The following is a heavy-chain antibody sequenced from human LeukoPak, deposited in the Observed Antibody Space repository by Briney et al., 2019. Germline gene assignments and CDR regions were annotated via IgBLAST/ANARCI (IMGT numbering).Heavy chain of an antibody. CDR1: GFTFSDYA. CDR3: SRAYSTGWLGINDY. Sequence: GGSLRLSCTASGFTFSDYAMTWVRQAPGKGLEWVGFIRNKANGGTADYAASVKGRFTISRDDSKTIAYLQMNSLKTEDTAVYFCSRAYSTGWLGINDYWGQGTLVTVSS. J-gene: IGHJ4*02. CDR2: IRNKANGGTA. V-gene: IGHV3-49*04. D-gene: IGHD6-19*01.